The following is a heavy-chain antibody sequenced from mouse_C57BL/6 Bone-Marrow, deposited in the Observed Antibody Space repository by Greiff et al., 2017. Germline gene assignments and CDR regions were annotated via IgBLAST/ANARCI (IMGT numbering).Heavy chain of an antibody. V-gene: IGHV14-4*01. CDR3: ATVVHY. Sequence: VQLQQSGAELVRPGASVTLSCTASGFNIKDDYMHWVKQRPEKGLEWIGWIDPENGATESATKFQGKATITADTSSNTDYLQLSSLTSEDTAVYYCATVVHYWGQGTTPTVSS. CDR2: IDPENGAT. CDR1: GFNIKDDY. J-gene: IGHJ2*01. D-gene: IGHD1-1*01.